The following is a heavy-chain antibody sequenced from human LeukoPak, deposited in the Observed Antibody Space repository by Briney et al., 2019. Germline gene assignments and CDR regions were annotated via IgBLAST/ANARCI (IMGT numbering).Heavy chain of an antibody. CDR2: MNPNSGGT. D-gene: IGHD3-16*02. CDR1: GYTFTVYY. CDR3: ARAGIMITFGGVIVKALGVY. J-gene: IGHJ4*02. V-gene: IGHV1-2*02. Sequence: GASVKVSCKASGYTFTVYYMHWVRQAPGQGLEWMGWMNPNSGGTNYAQKFQGRVTMTRDTSISTAYMELSRLRSDDTAVYYCARAGIMITFGGVIVKALGVYWGQGTLVTVSS.